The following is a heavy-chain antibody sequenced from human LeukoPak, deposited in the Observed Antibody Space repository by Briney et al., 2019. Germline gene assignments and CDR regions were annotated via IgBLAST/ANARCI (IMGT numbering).Heavy chain of an antibody. J-gene: IGHJ4*02. CDR2: INPNSGGT. V-gene: IGHV1-2*02. Sequence: ASVKVSCKASGYTFTGYYMHWVRQAPGLGLERMSWINPNSGGTNFAQQFQGRVTMTRDTSISTAYMELSRLRSDDTAVYYCARASLPGLYSTGWYSFFYWGQGTLVTVSS. D-gene: IGHD6-19*01. CDR1: GYTFTGYY. CDR3: ARASLPGLYSTGWYSFFY.